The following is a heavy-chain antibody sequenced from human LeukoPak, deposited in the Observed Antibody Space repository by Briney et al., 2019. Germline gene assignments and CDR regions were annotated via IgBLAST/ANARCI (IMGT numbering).Heavy chain of an antibody. CDR2: ISGSGGST. Sequence: GGSLRLSCAASGFTFSSYAMSWVRQAPGKGLEWVSAISGSGGSTYYADSVKGRFTISRDNSKNTLYLQMNSLRAEDTAVYYCAKDQCYYGSSGYCYFDYWGQGTLVTVSS. CDR1: GFTFSSYA. CDR3: AKDQCYYGSSGYCYFDY. J-gene: IGHJ4*03. V-gene: IGHV3-23*01. D-gene: IGHD3-22*01.